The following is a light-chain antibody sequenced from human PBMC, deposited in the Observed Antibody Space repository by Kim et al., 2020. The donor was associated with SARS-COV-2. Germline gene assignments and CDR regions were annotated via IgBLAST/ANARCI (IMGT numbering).Light chain of an antibody. V-gene: IGKV1-5*03. Sequence: GSVGDGVTTTCLAGQAVTNVFAWYQKRRGKATKLLIYQTSTLQSGVPSKFSGGGAVTEITLPISSLQPDHFATYFCKQYNTYPLTFCGRSK. CDR3: KQYNTYPLT. CDR2: QTS. CDR1: QAVTNV. J-gene: IGKJ4*01.